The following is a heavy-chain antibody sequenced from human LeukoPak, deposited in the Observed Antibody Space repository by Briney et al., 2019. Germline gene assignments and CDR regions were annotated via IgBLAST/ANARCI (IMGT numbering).Heavy chain of an antibody. CDR1: GGSISSSSYY. D-gene: IGHD6-6*01. CDR2: IYYSGSN. V-gene: IGHV4-39*06. Sequence: PSETLSLTCTVSGGSISSSSYYWGWIRQPPGKGLEWIGSIYYSGSNYYNPSLKSRVTISVDTSKNQFPLKLSSVTAADPAVYCCARSYSSSSHFDYWGQGTLVTVSS. CDR3: ARSYSSSSHFDY. J-gene: IGHJ4*02.